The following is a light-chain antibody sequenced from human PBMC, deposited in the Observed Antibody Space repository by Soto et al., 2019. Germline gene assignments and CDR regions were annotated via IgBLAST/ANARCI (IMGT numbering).Light chain of an antibody. CDR3: QSYDSSLSGSV. CDR1: SSNIGAGYD. Sequence: QSVLTQPPSGSGAPGQRVTICCTGSSSNIGAGYDVHWYQQLPGTAPKLLIYGNSNRPSGVPDRFSGSKSGTSASLAITGLQAEDEADYYCQSYDSSLSGSVFGGGTKLTVL. V-gene: IGLV1-40*01. CDR2: GNS. J-gene: IGLJ3*02.